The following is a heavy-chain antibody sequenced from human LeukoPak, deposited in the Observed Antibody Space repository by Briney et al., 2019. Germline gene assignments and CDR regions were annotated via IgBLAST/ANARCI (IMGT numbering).Heavy chain of an antibody. Sequence: GGSLRLSRAASGFTFSSYAMSWVRQAPGKGLGWVSAISGSGGSTYYADSVKGRFTISRDNSKNTLYLQMNSLRAEDTAVYYCALEGVATISDYWGQGTLVTVSS. D-gene: IGHD5-12*01. CDR1: GFTFSSYA. CDR2: ISGSGGST. CDR3: ALEGVATISDY. J-gene: IGHJ4*02. V-gene: IGHV3-23*01.